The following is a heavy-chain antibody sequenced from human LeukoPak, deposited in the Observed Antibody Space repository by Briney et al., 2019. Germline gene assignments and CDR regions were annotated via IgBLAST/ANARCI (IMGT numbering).Heavy chain of an antibody. V-gene: IGHV1-18*04. Sequence: ASVKVSCKASGYSFTSHYMHWVRQAPGQGLEWMGWISTYNGNTNYAQNLQGRVTMTTDTSTSTAYMELRSLRSDDTAVYYCASRLPGGTFDYWGQGTLVTVSS. D-gene: IGHD3-16*01. CDR3: ASRLPGGTFDY. CDR2: ISTYNGNT. CDR1: GYSFTSHY. J-gene: IGHJ4*02.